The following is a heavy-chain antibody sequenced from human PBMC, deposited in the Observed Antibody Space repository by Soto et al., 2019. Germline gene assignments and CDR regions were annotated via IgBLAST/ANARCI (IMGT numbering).Heavy chain of an antibody. CDR2: INPNSGGT. J-gene: IGHJ6*02. CDR1: GYTFTGYY. Sequence: VASVKVSCKASGYTFTGYYMHWVRQAPGQGLEWMGWINPNSGGTNYAQKFQGWVTMTRDTSISTAYMELSRLRSDDTAVYYCATNSGYDSYYYYYGMDVWGQGTTVTVSS. D-gene: IGHD5-12*01. CDR3: ATNSGYDSYYYYYGMDV. V-gene: IGHV1-2*04.